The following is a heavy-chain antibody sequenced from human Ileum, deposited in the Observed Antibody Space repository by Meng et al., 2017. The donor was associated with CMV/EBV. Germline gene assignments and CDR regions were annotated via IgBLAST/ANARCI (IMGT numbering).Heavy chain of an antibody. J-gene: IGHJ4*02. D-gene: IGHD3-10*01. CDR1: GGSISSYY. CDR3: ASSFGEFIDY. CDR2: IYYSGST. V-gene: IGHV4-59*01. Sequence: SETLSPTCTVSGGSISSYYWSWIRQPPGKGLEWIGYIYYSGSTNYNPSLKSRVTISVDTSKNQFSLKLSSVTAADTAVYYCASSFGEFIDYWGQGTLVTVSS.